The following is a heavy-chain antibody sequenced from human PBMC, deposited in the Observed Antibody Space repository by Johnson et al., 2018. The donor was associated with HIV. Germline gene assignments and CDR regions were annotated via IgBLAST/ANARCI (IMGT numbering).Heavy chain of an antibody. D-gene: IGHD1-7*01. CDR1: GFTFSSYA. CDR3: ARGTGTTSAVFVAFDI. Sequence: QVQLVESGGGLVQPGGSLRLSCAASGFTFSSYAMHWVRQAPGKGLEWVAVISYDGSNKYYADSVKGRFTIPRDNSKNTLYLQMNSLRAEDTAVYYCARGTGTTSAVFVAFDIWGQGTLVTVSS. CDR2: ISYDGSNK. J-gene: IGHJ3*02. V-gene: IGHV3-30*04.